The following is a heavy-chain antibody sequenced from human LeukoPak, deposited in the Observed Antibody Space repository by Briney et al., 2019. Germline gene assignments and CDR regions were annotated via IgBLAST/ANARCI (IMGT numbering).Heavy chain of an antibody. CDR1: GFTVSSYA. CDR3: AKEQSSSGFFDY. D-gene: IGHD6-6*01. J-gene: IGHJ4*02. Sequence: GGSLRLSCAASGFTVSSYAMSWVRQAPGKGLEWVSAISGRGDRTYYADSVKGRFTISRANSKNTLYLQMNSLRAEDTAVYYCAKEQSSSGFFDYWGQGTLVTVSS. CDR2: ISGRGDRT. V-gene: IGHV3-23*01.